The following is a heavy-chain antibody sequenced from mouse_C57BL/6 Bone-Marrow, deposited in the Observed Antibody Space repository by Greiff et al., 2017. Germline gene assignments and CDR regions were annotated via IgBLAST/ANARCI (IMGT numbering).Heavy chain of an antibody. CDR2: IPPNSGST. CDR3: SRWIWWLPSYWYFDV. V-gene: IGHV1-64*01. CDR1: GYTFTSYW. Sequence: VQLQQSGAELVKPGASVKLSCKASGYTFTSYWMHWVKQRPGTGLEWIGMIPPNSGSTNYNEKFKSKATLTVDKSSSTAYMQLSCLTSEDSAFYYGSRWIWWLPSYWYFDVWDTGTTVTVSS. J-gene: IGHJ1*03. D-gene: IGHD1-1*02.